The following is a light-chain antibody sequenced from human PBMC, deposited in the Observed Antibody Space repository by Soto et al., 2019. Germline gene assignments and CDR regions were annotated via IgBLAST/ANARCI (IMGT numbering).Light chain of an antibody. J-gene: IGKJ1*01. CDR1: ESVSRN. V-gene: IGKV3-15*01. CDR2: GAS. Sequence: EIVMTQSPATLSVSPGERATLSCRASESVSRNLAWYQQKPGQAPRLLIYGASIRDTDIPVMFSGSGSGTDFTLTISSLQSEDFAVYYCQQYNNWPPWTFGQGTKVEVK. CDR3: QQYNNWPPWT.